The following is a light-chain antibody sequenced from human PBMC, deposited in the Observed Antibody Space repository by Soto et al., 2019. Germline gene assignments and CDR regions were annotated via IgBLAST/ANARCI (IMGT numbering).Light chain of an antibody. CDR3: SSYTSGRDVYV. CDR2: EVS. J-gene: IGLJ1*01. CDR1: SSDVGSYHY. V-gene: IGLV2-14*01. Sequence: QSALTQPASVSGSPGQSITISCTGTSSDVGSYHYVSWFQQHPGKAPELIIFEVSDRPSGVSTRFSGSKSGDTASLTISGLQADDEADYYCSSYTSGRDVYVFGGGTKLTVL.